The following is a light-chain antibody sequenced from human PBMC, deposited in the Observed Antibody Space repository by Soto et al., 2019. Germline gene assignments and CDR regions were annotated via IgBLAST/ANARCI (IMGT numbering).Light chain of an antibody. CDR3: CSYGGSYNLI. J-gene: IGLJ2*01. CDR1: SSDVGGHNY. Sequence: QSALTQPRSVSGSPGQSVTISCTGTSSDVGGHNYVSWYQHHPGKAPRLMIYDVTQRPAGVPYRFSGSKSDNTASLSISGLQAEDEADYYCCSYGGSYNLIFGGGTKVTVL. V-gene: IGLV2-11*01. CDR2: DVT.